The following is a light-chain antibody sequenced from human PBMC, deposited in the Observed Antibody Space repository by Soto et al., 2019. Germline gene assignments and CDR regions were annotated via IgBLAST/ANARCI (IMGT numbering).Light chain of an antibody. CDR3: QQRHMWPIT. Sequence: VLRQPPVTLPLSPAERATLSCLARQSFRGLVAWHQKKPGHAPRLLIDDAYNRATGIPRRFSGSGAGTVFPLIISSLEPEVSAVYYCQQRHMWPITFGQGTRLEIK. CDR2: DAY. V-gene: IGKV3-11*01. J-gene: IGKJ5*01. CDR1: QSFRGL.